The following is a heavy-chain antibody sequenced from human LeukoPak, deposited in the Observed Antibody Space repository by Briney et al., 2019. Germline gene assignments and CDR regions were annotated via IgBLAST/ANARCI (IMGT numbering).Heavy chain of an antibody. V-gene: IGHV3-66*01. CDR1: GFTVSSNY. Sequence: GGSLRLSCAASGFTVSSNYMSWVRQAPGKGLEWVSVIYSGGTTYYADSVKGRFTISRDNSKNTLYLQMSSLRAEDTAVYYCARSSGYSYGPGGDAFDIWGQGTMVTVSS. J-gene: IGHJ3*02. CDR3: ARSSGYSYGPGGDAFDI. CDR2: IYSGGTT. D-gene: IGHD5-18*01.